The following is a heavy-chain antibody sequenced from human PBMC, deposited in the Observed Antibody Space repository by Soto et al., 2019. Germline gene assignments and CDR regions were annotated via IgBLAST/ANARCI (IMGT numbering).Heavy chain of an antibody. CDR1: GDSISSDKW. J-gene: IGHJ4*02. CDR3: ARGETQQQRDY. D-gene: IGHD6-13*01. CDR2: IYHSGST. V-gene: IGHV4-4*02. Sequence: SETLSLTCAVSGDSISSDKWWSWIRQPPGKGLQWIGEIYHSGSTKYNPSLKSRVIISVDKSKNQFSLKLSSVTDADTAVYYCARGETQQQRDYWGQGTLVTVS.